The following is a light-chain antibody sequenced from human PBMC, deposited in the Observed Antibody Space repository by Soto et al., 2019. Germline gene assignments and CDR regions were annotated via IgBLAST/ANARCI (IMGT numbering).Light chain of an antibody. J-gene: IGLJ7*01. V-gene: IGLV1-40*01. CDR1: SSNIGAGYD. CDR2: GNS. Sequence: QSVLTQPPSVSGAPXQRVTISCTGSSSNIGAGYDVHWYQQLPGTAPKLLIYGNSNRPSGVPDRFSGSKSGTSASLAITGLQAEDEADYYCQSYDSSLSGSVFGGGTQLTVL. CDR3: QSYDSSLSGSV.